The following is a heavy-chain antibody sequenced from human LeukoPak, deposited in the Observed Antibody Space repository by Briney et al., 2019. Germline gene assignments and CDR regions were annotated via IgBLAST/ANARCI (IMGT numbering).Heavy chain of an antibody. V-gene: IGHV4-34*01. Sequence: PSETLSLICAVYGGSFSGYYWSWIRQPPGKGLEWIGEINHSGSTNYNPSLKSRVTISVDTSKNQFSLKLSSVTAADTAVYYCARRSDAFDFWGQGTMVTVSS. CDR3: ARRSDAFDF. CDR2: INHSGST. J-gene: IGHJ3*01. CDR1: GGSFSGYY.